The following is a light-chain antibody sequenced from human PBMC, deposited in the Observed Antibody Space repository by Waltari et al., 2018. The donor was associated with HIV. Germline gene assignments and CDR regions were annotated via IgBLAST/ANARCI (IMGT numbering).Light chain of an antibody. CDR3: QQYYSSPLT. CDR2: WAS. Sequence: DIVMTQSPDYLDVSRGERATINFKSSRSVLFSSNNKNYLAWYQQKPGQPPKLLFYWASTRESGVPDRFSGSGSGTDFTLTISSLQAEDVAVYYCQQYYSSPLTFGGGTKVEIK. CDR1: RSVLFSSNNKNY. J-gene: IGKJ4*01. V-gene: IGKV4-1*01.